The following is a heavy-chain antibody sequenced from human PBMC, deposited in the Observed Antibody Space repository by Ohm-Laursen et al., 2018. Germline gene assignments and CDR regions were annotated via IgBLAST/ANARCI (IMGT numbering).Heavy chain of an antibody. CDR1: GFTFSSYE. J-gene: IGHJ4*02. V-gene: IGHV3-48*03. D-gene: IGHD5-18*01. CDR3: ASAYSYSTPHYLDY. CDR2: IGSSGSII. Sequence: SLRLSCAAFGFTFSSYEMNWVRQAPGKGLEWVSYIGSSGSIIYYADSVKGRFTISRDNAKNSLYLQMNSLRAEDTAVYYCASAYSYSTPHYLDYWGQGTLVTVSS.